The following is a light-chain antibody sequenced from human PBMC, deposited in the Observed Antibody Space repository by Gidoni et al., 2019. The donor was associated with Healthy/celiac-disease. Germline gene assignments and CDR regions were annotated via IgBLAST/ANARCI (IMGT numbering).Light chain of an antibody. J-gene: IGKJ1*01. CDR2: AAS. Sequence: DIQMTQSPSSLSASVVDRVTITCRASQSISSYLNWYQQKPGKAPKLLIYAASSLQSGVPSRFSGSGSGTDFTLTISSLQPEDFATYYCQQSDSTPQTFGQGTKVEIK. CDR3: QQSDSTPQT. V-gene: IGKV1-39*01. CDR1: QSISSY.